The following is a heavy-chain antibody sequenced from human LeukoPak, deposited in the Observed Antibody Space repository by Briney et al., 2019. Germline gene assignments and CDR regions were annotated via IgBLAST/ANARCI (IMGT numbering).Heavy chain of an antibody. CDR3: ARDLDSYSSTWYPYSSGWYLDY. V-gene: IGHV4-4*07. J-gene: IGHJ4*02. CDR2: IYTSGST. Sequence: KPSETLSLTCTVSGGSIGSYYWSWIRQPAGKGLEWIGRIYTSGSTNYNPSLKSRVTMSVDTSKNQFSLKLSSVTAADTAVYYCARDLDSYSSTWYPYSSGWYLDYWGQGTLVTVSS. CDR1: GGSIGSYY. D-gene: IGHD6-13*01.